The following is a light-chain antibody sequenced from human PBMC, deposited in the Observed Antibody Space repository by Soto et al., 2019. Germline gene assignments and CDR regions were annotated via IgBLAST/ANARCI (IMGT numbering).Light chain of an antibody. Sequence: QSARTHPASVSWSPGHSIAISCTGTSSDVGGYNYVSWYQQHPGKAPKLMIYEVSNRPSGVSNRFSGSKSGNTASLTISGLQAEEEADYYCSSYTSSSNYVFGTGTKVTAL. J-gene: IGLJ1*01. CDR3: SSYTSSSNYV. CDR2: EVS. CDR1: SSDVGGYNY. V-gene: IGLV2-14*01.